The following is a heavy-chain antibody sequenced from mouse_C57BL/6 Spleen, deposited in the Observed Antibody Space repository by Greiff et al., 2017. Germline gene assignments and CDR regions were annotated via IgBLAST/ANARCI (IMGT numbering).Heavy chain of an antibody. CDR1: GFNIKDYY. V-gene: IGHV14-1*01. CDR3: TRGELLPIGAMDY. CDR2: IDPEDGDT. Sequence: VHVKQSGAELVRPGASVKLSCTASGFNIKDYYMHWVKQRPEQGLEWIGRIDPEDGDTEYAPKFQGKATMTADTSSNTAYLQLSSLTSEDTAVYYCTRGELLPIGAMDYGGQGTSVTVSS. D-gene: IGHD2-14*01. J-gene: IGHJ4*01.